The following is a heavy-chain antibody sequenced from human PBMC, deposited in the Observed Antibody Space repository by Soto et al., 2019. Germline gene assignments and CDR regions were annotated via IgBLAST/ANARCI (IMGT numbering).Heavy chain of an antibody. J-gene: IGHJ4*02. Sequence: QITLNESGPTVVKPAENLTLTCTFSGFSLTTSGVGVGWIRQSPGKAPEWLALIYWDDDKRYSASLKSRLTITKDTSKTQVVLTMTSVDPADTATYYCAHRILRTVFGLVTTTAIYFDFWGQGTPVVVSS. CDR3: AHRILRTVFGLVTTTAIYFDF. V-gene: IGHV2-5*02. D-gene: IGHD3-3*01. CDR2: IYWDDDK. CDR1: GFSLTTSGVG.